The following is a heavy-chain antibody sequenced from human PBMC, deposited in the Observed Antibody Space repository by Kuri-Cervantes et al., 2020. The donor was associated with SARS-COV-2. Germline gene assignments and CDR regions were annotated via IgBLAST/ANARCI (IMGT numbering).Heavy chain of an antibody. CDR3: AKDPQNFNYYDSTGFFDY. Sequence: GESLKISCAASGFTFSSYGMHWVRQAPGRRLEWVAVIWYDGSNKYYADSVKGRFTISRDKSKNTVYLQMDSLRAEDTAIYYCAKDPQNFNYYDSTGFFDYWGQGTTVTVSS. V-gene: IGHV3-33*03. CDR2: IWYDGSNK. D-gene: IGHD3-22*01. CDR1: GFTFSSYG. J-gene: IGHJ4*02.